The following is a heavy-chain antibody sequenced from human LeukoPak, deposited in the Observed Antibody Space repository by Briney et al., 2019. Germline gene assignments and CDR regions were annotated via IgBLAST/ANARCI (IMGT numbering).Heavy chain of an antibody. CDR3: ARGLGRYYDSSGYSYFDY. D-gene: IGHD3-22*01. J-gene: IGHJ4*02. Sequence: PSETLSLTCTVSGGSISSSSYYWGWIRQPPGKGLEWIGSIYYSGSTYYNPSLKSRVTISVDTSKNQFSLKLSSVTAADTAVYYCARGLGRYYDSSGYSYFDYWGQGTLVTVSS. CDR2: IYYSGST. CDR1: GGSISSSSYY. V-gene: IGHV4-39*01.